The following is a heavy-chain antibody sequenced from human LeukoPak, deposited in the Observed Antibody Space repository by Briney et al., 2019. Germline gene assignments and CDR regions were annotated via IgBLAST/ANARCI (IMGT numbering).Heavy chain of an antibody. CDR1: GFTFSTYA. Sequence: GGSLRLSCSVSGFTFSTYAMHWVRQAPGKGLEYVSAISSNGDNTYYADYVKGRFTISRDNSKNTLYLQMSSLRADDTAVYYCVRGTGYWGQGTLVTVSS. V-gene: IGHV3-64D*06. J-gene: IGHJ4*02. CDR3: VRGTGY. CDR2: ISSNGDNT.